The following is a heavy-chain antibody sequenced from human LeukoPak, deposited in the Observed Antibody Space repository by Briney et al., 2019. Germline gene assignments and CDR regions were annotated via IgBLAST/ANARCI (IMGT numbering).Heavy chain of an antibody. D-gene: IGHD3-22*01. CDR1: GDSISSSSYY. CDR3: ARQWVSDYYDNSGYYAIDY. Sequence: SETLSPTXTVSGDSISSSSYYWGWIRQPPGRGLEWIGTIYYSGSTYYNPSLKSRVTISVDTSKNQFSLNLISVAAADTAVYYCARQWVSDYYDNSGYYAIDYWGQGTLVTVSS. V-gene: IGHV4-39*01. J-gene: IGHJ4*02. CDR2: IYYSGST.